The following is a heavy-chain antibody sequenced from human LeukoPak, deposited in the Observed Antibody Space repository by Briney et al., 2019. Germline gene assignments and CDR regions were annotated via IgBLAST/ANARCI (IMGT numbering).Heavy chain of an antibody. V-gene: IGHV3-23*01. CDR3: AKYYYDSSGYEYYFDY. CDR2: ISGSGGST. J-gene: IGHJ4*02. Sequence: TGGSLRLSCAASGFTFSSYAMSWVRQAPGKGLEWVSAISGSGGSTYYADSVKGRFTISRDNSKNTLYLQMNSLRAEDTAVYYCAKYYYDSSGYEYYFDYWGQGTLVTVSS. D-gene: IGHD3-22*01. CDR1: GFTFSSYA.